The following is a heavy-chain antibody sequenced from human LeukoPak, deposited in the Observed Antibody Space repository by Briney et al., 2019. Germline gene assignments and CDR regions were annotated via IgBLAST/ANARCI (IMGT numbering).Heavy chain of an antibody. V-gene: IGHV4-34*01. Sequence: PSETLSLTCAVYGGSFSGYYWSWIRQPPGKGLEWIGEINHSGSTNYNPSLKSRVTMSVDTSKNQFSLKLSSVTAADTAVYYCARRPSHSSSWYIDYWGQGTLVTVSS. CDR3: ARRPSHSSSWYIDY. J-gene: IGHJ4*02. CDR1: GGSFSGYY. CDR2: INHSGST. D-gene: IGHD6-13*01.